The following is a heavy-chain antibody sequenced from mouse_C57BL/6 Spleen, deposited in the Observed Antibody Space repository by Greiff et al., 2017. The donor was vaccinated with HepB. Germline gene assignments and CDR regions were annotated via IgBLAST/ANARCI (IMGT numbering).Heavy chain of an antibody. CDR3: ARWYYGSSYGYAMDY. CDR1: GYAFSSYW. D-gene: IGHD1-1*01. J-gene: IGHJ4*01. CDR2: IYPGDGDT. Sequence: VQLVESGAELVKPGASVKISCKASGYAFSSYWMNWVKQRPGKGLEWIGQIYPGDGDTNYNGKFKGKATLTADKSSSTAYMQLSSLTSEDSAVYFCARWYYGSSYGYAMDYWGQGTSVTVSS. V-gene: IGHV1-80*01.